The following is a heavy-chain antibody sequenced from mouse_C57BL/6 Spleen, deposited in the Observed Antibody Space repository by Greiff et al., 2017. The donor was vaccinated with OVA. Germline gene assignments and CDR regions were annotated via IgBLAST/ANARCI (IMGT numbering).Heavy chain of an antibody. CDR1: GFTFSSYA. CDR3: TRGEYYGRSPYFDY. J-gene: IGHJ2*01. CDR2: ISSGGDYI. Sequence: EVLLVESGEGLVKPGGSLKLSCAASGFTFSSYAMSWVRQTPEKRLEWVAYISSGGDYIYYADTVKGRFTISRDNARNTLYLQMSSLKSEDTAMYYCTRGEYYGRSPYFDYWGQGTTLTVSS. V-gene: IGHV5-9-1*02. D-gene: IGHD1-1*01.